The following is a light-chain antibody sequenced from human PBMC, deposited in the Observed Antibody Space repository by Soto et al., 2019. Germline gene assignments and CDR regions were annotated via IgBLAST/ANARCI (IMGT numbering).Light chain of an antibody. V-gene: IGKV3-15*01. J-gene: IGKJ1*01. Sequence: DIVMTQSPDTPSVSPGEGATLSCRVSQSIRSNLAWYQPRPGRAPRLLMYGASTRADGIPARFTGSGSGTDFTLTISSLQPEDFATYYCQQSYTRSRTFGQGTKVAIK. CDR1: QSIRSN. CDR3: QQSYTRSRT. CDR2: GAS.